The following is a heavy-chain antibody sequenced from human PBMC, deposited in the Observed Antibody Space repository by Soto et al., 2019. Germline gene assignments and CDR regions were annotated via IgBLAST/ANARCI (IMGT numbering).Heavy chain of an antibody. Sequence: PGGSLRLSCSASGFTFSSYAMHWVRQAPGKGLEYVSAISSNGGSTYYADSVKGRFTISRDNSENTLYLQMSSLRAEDTAVYYCVKESFIAAAGTMFSYFDYWGQGTLVTVSS. V-gene: IGHV3-64D*08. J-gene: IGHJ4*02. CDR1: GFTFSSYA. CDR2: ISSNGGST. D-gene: IGHD6-13*01. CDR3: VKESFIAAAGTMFSYFDY.